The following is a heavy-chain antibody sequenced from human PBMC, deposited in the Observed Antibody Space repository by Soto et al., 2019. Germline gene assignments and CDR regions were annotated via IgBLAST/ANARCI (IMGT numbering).Heavy chain of an antibody. Sequence: SETLSLTCTVSGGSISSYYWSWIRQPPGKGLEWIGYIYYSGSTNYNPSLKSRVTISVDTSKNQFSLKLSSVTAADTAVYYCARDVNYYDSSGYYPPWFDPWRHATLVTVSS. J-gene: IGHJ5*02. V-gene: IGHV4-59*01. CDR1: GGSISSYY. CDR3: ARDVNYYDSSGYYPPWFDP. CDR2: IYYSGST. D-gene: IGHD3-22*01.